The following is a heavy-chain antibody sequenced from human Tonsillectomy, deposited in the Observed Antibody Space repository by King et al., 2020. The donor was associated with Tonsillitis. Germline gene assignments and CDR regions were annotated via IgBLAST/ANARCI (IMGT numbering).Heavy chain of an antibody. CDR2: TFFSGST. D-gene: IGHD3-22*01. J-gene: IGHJ4*02. Sequence: QLQESGPGLVKPSETLSLTCTVSGGSISSSSYYWGWIRQPPGKGLEWIGSTFFSGSTYYNPSLKSQITVSVDTSNNQFSLKLSSVTAADAAVYYCARHYYDSSRDDYWGRGTLVTVST. V-gene: IGHV4-39*01. CDR1: GGSISSSSYY. CDR3: ARHYYDSSRDDY.